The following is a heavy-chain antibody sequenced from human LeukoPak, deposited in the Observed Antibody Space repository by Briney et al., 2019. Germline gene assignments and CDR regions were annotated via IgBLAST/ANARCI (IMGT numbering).Heavy chain of an antibody. D-gene: IGHD2-2*01. Sequence: GGSLRLSCAASGVTFSSYTMNWVLQAPGKGLEWVSSISSSSSYIYYADSVKGRFTISRDNAKNSLYLQMNSLRAEDTAVYYCAAMMGMDVWGQGTTVTVSS. CDR3: AAMMGMDV. CDR2: ISSSSSYI. V-gene: IGHV3-21*01. J-gene: IGHJ6*02. CDR1: GVTFSSYT.